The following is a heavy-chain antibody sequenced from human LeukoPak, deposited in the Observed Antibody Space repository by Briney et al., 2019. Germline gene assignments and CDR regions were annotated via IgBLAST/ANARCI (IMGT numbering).Heavy chain of an antibody. CDR3: ARGMVTHSPPMYNDY. D-gene: IGHD2-21*02. V-gene: IGHV1-2*06. J-gene: IGHJ4*02. Sequence: VASVTVSCKASGYTFTGYYMHWVRQAPGQGLEWMGRINPNSGGTNYAQKFQGRVTMTRDTSISTAYMELSRLRSDDTAVYYCARGMVTHSPPMYNDYWGQGTLVTVSS. CDR2: INPNSGGT. CDR1: GYTFTGYY.